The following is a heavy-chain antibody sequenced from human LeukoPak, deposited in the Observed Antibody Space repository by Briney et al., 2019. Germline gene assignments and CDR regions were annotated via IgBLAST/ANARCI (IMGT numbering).Heavy chain of an antibody. CDR2: IHGNGSPT. D-gene: IGHD6-13*01. CDR1: GFTFTAYA. Sequence: PGGSLRLSCAASGFTFTAYAMNWVRQAPGKGLEWVSAIHGNGSPTYYADSVKGRSAISRDNSKNTLYLQMNSLRADDTAIYYCARDLPYSNSWGQGTLVTVSS. CDR3: ARDLPYSNS. V-gene: IGHV3-23*01. J-gene: IGHJ4*02.